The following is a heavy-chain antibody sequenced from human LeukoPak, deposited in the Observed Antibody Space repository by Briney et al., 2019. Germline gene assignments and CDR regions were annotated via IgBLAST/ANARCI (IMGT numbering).Heavy chain of an antibody. V-gene: IGHV4-61*05. J-gene: IGHJ5*02. D-gene: IGHD3-10*01. CDR1: GGSIRSSSYY. CDR2: IYYSGST. Sequence: SETLSLTCTVSGGSIRSSSYYWGWIRQPPGKGLEWIAYIYYSGSTNYNPSLKGRVTISLDTSKNQFSLKLSSLTAADTAVYYCASYYYGSGNYNGFDPWGQGTLVTVSS. CDR3: ASYYYGSGNYNGFDP.